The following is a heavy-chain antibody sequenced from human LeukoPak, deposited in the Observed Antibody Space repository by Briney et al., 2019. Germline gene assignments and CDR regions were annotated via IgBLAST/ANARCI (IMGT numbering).Heavy chain of an antibody. V-gene: IGHV4-59*08. D-gene: IGHD3-10*01. CDR3: ARGPSTTVRGLIEISSWFDP. CDR2: IYYSGST. Sequence: SETLSLTCTVSGGSISSYYWSWIRQPPGKGLEWIGYIYYSGSTNYNPSLKSRVTISVDTSKNQFSLKLSSVTAADTALYFCARGPSTTVRGLIEISSWFDPWGQGTLVTVSS. CDR1: GGSISSYY. J-gene: IGHJ5*02.